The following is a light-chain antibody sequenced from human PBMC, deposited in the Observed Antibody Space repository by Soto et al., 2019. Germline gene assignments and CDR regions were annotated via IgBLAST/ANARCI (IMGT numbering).Light chain of an antibody. Sequence: ILMTQSPATLSVSPGERATLSCRASQSVSNNLAWYQQKPGQAPRLLIYDASTRATGIPARFSGSGSGTEFTLTISGLQSEDFAVYYYQQYNIWPPWTFGQGTKVEVK. CDR2: DAS. CDR1: QSVSNN. J-gene: IGKJ1*01. CDR3: QQYNIWPPWT. V-gene: IGKV3-15*01.